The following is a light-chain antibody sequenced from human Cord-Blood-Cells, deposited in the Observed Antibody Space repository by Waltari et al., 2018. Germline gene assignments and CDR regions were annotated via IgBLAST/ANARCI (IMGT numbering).Light chain of an antibody. V-gene: IGLV3-25*02. CDR1: ALPKQY. J-gene: IGLJ2*01. Sequence: SYELTQPPSVSVSPGQTARITCSGDALPKQYAFWYQQKPGQAPVLVIYKDSERPSGIPGRFSGSSSGTTVTLTISGGQAEDEADYYWQSADSSGTYVGFGGGTKLTVL. CDR3: QSADSSGTYVG. CDR2: KDS.